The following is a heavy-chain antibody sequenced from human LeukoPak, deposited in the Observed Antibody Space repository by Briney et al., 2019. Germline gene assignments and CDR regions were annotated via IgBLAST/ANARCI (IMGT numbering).Heavy chain of an antibody. V-gene: IGHV1-46*01. CDR3: ARANSEYDSSGYYFN. Sequence: ASVKVSCKASGHTFTSYYMHWVRQAPGQGLEWMGIINPSGGSTSYAQKFQGRVTMTRDTSTSTVYMELSSLRSEDTAVYYCARANSEYDSSGYYFNWGQGTLVTVSS. CDR1: GHTFTSYY. D-gene: IGHD3-22*01. CDR2: INPSGGST. J-gene: IGHJ4*02.